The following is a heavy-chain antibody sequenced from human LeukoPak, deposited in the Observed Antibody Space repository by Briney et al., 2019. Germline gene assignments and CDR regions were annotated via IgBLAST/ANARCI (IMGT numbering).Heavy chain of an antibody. CDR2: IIPILGIA. Sequence: SVKVSCKASGGTFSTYAISWVRQAPGQGLEWMGRIIPILGIANYAQKFQGRVTITADKSTSTAYMELSSLRSEDTAVYYCARGSVMGTNYDYWGQGTLVTVSS. V-gene: IGHV1-69*04. D-gene: IGHD3-16*01. CDR1: GGTFSTYA. J-gene: IGHJ4*02. CDR3: ARGSVMGTNYDY.